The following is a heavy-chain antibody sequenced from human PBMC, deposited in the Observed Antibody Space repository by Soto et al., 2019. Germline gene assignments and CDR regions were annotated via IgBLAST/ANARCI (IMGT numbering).Heavy chain of an antibody. CDR2: INHSGST. Sequence: AETRSLTCAVYGGSFSGYYWSWIRQPPGKGLEWIGEINHSGSTNYNPSLKSRVTISVDTSKNQFSLKLSSVTAADTAVYYCARGPGYRGPYSDYLGEGNLVTVSA. D-gene: IGHD2-2*03. CDR1: GGSFSGYY. CDR3: ARGPGYRGPYSDY. V-gene: IGHV4-34*01. J-gene: IGHJ4*02.